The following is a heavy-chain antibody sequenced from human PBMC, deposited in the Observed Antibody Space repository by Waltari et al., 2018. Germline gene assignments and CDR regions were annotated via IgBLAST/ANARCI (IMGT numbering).Heavy chain of an antibody. Sequence: EVQLVESGGGLVQPGGSLRLSCAASGFTFSSYWMSWVRQAPGKGLEWVANIKQDGSEKYYVDSVKGRFTISRDNAKNSLYLQMNSLRAEDTAVYYCALYSGSPPYYFDYWGQGTLVTV. CDR2: IKQDGSEK. D-gene: IGHD1-26*01. CDR3: ALYSGSPPYYFDY. CDR1: GFTFSSYW. J-gene: IGHJ4*02. V-gene: IGHV3-7*01.